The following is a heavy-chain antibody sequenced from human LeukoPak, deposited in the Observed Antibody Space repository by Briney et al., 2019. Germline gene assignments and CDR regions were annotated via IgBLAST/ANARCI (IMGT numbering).Heavy chain of an antibody. CDR2: IYYSGST. D-gene: IGHD4-11*01. V-gene: IGHV4-59*01. Sequence: SETLSLTCGVSGASISSYYWSWIRQPPGKGLEWIGYIYYSGSTNYNPSLKSRVTISVDTSKNQFSLKLSSVTAADTAVYYCARWYSNFAFDYWGQGTLVTVSS. J-gene: IGHJ4*02. CDR3: ARWYSNFAFDY. CDR1: GASISSYY.